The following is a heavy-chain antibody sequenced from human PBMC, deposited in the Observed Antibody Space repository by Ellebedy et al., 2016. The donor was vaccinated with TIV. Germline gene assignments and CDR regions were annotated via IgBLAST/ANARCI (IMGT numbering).Heavy chain of an antibody. J-gene: IGHJ6*03. CDR3: ARVDSDLVTVDEYHYYMDV. D-gene: IGHD5-18*01. CDR1: GGSTSSRDHF. CDR2: MFHSGSP. Sequence: SETLSLTCSVSGGSTSSRDHFWGWIRQPPGKGLEWIAAMFHSGSPNYNSSLKSRLTTSRDTSKNQFSLRLSSVTAEDTAVYYCARVDSDLVTVDEYHYYMDVWGKGTTVTVSS. V-gene: IGHV4-39*07.